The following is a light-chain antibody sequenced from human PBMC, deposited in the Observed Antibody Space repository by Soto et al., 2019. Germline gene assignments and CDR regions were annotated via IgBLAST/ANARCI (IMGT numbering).Light chain of an antibody. V-gene: IGKV3-15*01. CDR3: QQYNDWPSLT. CDR1: QSVSRN. Sequence: EIVMTQSPATLSVSPGERATLSCRASQSVSRNLAWYQQKPGQAPRLLIYGAFTRATGVPARFSGSGSGTEFTLTISSLQSEDSAVYYCQQYNDWPSLTFGGGTKVDIK. J-gene: IGKJ4*01. CDR2: GAF.